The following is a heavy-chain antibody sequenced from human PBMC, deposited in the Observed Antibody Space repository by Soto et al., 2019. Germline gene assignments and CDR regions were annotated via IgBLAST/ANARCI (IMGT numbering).Heavy chain of an antibody. CDR1: GFSLSTNGVG. V-gene: IGHV2-5*02. CDR3: AHTRLWYFDR. J-gene: IGHJ4*02. Sequence: QITLKESGPTVVKPRQTVTLTCSFSGFSLSTNGVGVGWLRHPPGQALEWLARVFWDDDRRYNPSLKTRLTITKDTSKNQVVLTMSDMNPADTATYHSAHTRLWYFDRGGEGTLVTVSS. CDR2: VFWDDDR.